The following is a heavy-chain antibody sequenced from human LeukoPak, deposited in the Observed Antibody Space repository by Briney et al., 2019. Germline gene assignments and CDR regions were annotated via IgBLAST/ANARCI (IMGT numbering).Heavy chain of an antibody. D-gene: IGHD3-16*01. CDR3: ATGGAPGGRFEY. Sequence: PGGSLRLSCVVSGFTFSWSTMTWVRQVPGKGPEWVAKMKEDGSETQYVDSAKGRFTISRDNAKNSLYLQMNSLRVEVTAVYYCATGGAPGGRFEYWGQGALVTVSS. CDR2: MKEDGSET. V-gene: IGHV3-7*01. J-gene: IGHJ4*02. CDR1: GFTFSWST.